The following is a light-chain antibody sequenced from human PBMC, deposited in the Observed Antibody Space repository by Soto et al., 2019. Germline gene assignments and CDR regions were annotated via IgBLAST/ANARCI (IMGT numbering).Light chain of an antibody. CDR1: SGHSSYV. Sequence: QLVLTQSPSASASLGASVKLTCTRSSGHSSYVIAWHQQQPEKGPRFLMKLNSDGSHNRGDGIPDRFSGSSSGAERYLTISSLQSDDEADYYCQTWGTGIVVFGGGTKLTVL. J-gene: IGLJ2*01. V-gene: IGLV4-69*01. CDR2: LNSDGSH. CDR3: QTWGTGIVV.